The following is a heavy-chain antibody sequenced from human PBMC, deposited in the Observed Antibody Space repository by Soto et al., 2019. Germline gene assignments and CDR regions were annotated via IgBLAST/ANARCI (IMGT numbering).Heavy chain of an antibody. D-gene: IGHD6-6*01. V-gene: IGHV1-46*01. Sequence: QVQLVQSGAEVKKPGASVKVSCKASGYTFTSYYMHWVRQAHGQGLEWMGIINPSGGSTSYAQKFPVRVTMTRDTSTSTVYLGLSSLRSEDTAVYYCARDSWRGRSSEWYYYGIDVWGQGTTVTVSS. J-gene: IGHJ6*02. CDR2: INPSGGST. CDR3: ARDSWRGRSSEWYYYGIDV. CDR1: GYTFTSYY.